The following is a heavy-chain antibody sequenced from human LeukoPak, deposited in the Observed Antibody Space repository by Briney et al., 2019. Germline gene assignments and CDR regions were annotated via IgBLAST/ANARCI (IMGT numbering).Heavy chain of an antibody. CDR3: ASLEVDLTMVFA. D-gene: IGHD5-18*01. Sequence: SETLSLTCAVYGGSFSGYYWSWIRQPPGKGLEWIGEINHSGGTNYNPSLKSRVTISVDSSKKQFSLKLSSVTAADTAVYYCASLEVDLTMVFAWGQGTLVTVSS. CDR2: INHSGGT. CDR1: GGSFSGYY. V-gene: IGHV4-34*01. J-gene: IGHJ5*02.